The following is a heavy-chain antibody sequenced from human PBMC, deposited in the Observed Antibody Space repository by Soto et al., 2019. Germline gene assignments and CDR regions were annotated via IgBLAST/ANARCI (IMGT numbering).Heavy chain of an antibody. J-gene: IGHJ6*02. Sequence: QIPLMQSGAEVKKPGASVKVSCKASGYTFTSYGIHWVRQAPGQRLEWTGWINAGNGNTKYSEKFQGRVTITRDKSASTAYLELSSLRSEDTAVYYCARDPNDSSAYYHHYYYGMDVWGQGTTVTVSS. CDR3: ARDPNDSSAYYHHYYYGMDV. V-gene: IGHV1-3*01. D-gene: IGHD3-22*01. CDR2: INAGNGNT. CDR1: GYTFTSYG.